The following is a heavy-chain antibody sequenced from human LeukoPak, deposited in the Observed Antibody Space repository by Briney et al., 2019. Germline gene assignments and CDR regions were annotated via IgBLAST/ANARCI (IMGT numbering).Heavy chain of an antibody. CDR1: GGSISSSSYY. V-gene: IGHV4-39*01. CDR3: ARLEAY. J-gene: IGHJ4*02. D-gene: IGHD3-3*01. Sequence: PSETLSLTRTVSGGSISSSSYYWGWIRQPPGKGLEWIGSIYYSGSTYYNPSLKSRVTISVDTSKNQFSLKLSPVTAADTAVYYCARLEAYWGQGTLVTVSS. CDR2: IYYSGST.